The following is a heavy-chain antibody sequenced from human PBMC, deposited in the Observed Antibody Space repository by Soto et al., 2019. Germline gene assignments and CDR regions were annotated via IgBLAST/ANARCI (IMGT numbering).Heavy chain of an antibody. CDR3: ARVAPLFCSGGSCYPLNAFDI. V-gene: IGHV3-30*03. CDR1: GFTFSSYG. Sequence: PGGSLILSCAASGFTFSSYGMHWVRQAPGKGLEWVAVISYDGSNKYYADSVKGRFTISRDNSKNTLYLQMNSLRAEDTAVYYCARVAPLFCSGGSCYPLNAFDIWGQGTMVTVSS. CDR2: ISYDGSNK. J-gene: IGHJ3*02. D-gene: IGHD2-15*01.